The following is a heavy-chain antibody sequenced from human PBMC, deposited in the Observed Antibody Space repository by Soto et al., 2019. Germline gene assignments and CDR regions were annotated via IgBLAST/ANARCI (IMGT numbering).Heavy chain of an antibody. CDR3: ARGGAYDGSGSYYNVRWFDP. J-gene: IGHJ5*02. CDR1: GDSVSSNSAA. CDR2: TYYRSKWYN. D-gene: IGHD3-10*01. Sequence: PSQTLSLTCAISGDSVSSNSAAWNWIRQSPSRGLEWLGRTYYRSKWYNDYAVSVKSRITINPDTSKNQFSLQLNSVTPEDTAVYYCARGGAYDGSGSYYNVRWFDPWGQGTLVTVSS. V-gene: IGHV6-1*01.